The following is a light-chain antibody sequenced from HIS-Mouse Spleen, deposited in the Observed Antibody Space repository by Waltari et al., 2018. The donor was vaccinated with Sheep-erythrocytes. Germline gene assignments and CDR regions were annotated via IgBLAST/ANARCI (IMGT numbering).Light chain of an antibody. CDR3: QQRSNWPPT. J-gene: IGKJ1*01. Sequence: EIVLTQSPATLSLSLGGRATLSCRASQSVSSYLAWYQQKPGQAPRLLIYDASNRATGIPARFSGSGAGTDFTLTISSLEPEDFAVYYCQQRSNWPPTFGQGTKVEIK. CDR2: DAS. V-gene: IGKV3-11*01. CDR1: QSVSSY.